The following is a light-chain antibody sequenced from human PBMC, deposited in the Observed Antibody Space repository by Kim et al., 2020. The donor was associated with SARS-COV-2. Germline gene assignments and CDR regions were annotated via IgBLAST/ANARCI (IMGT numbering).Light chain of an antibody. CDR2: TAS. CDR1: EDINNY. Sequence: GDRVTITCRASEDINNYLAWYQQKSXKAPELLIYTASTLQSGVPSRFSGSGSGTDFTLTVSSLQPEDFATYYCQHLNAFPPTFGQGTKLEI. J-gene: IGKJ2*01. V-gene: IGKV1-9*01. CDR3: QHLNAFPPT.